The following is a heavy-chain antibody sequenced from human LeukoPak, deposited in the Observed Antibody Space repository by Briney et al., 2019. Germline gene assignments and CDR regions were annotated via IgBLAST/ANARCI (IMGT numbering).Heavy chain of an antibody. V-gene: IGHV4-31*03. Sequence: SQTLSLTCNVSGGSISSGGYYWNWIRQHPGKGLEWIGSIYYSGTPYYNPSLQSRLTISADTSKNQFSLKLSSVTAADTAVYYCARGLRGSVTTTTGVHFFDYWGQGTLVTVSS. D-gene: IGHD4-17*01. CDR3: ARGLRGSVTTTTGVHFFDY. CDR1: GGSISSGGYY. J-gene: IGHJ4*02. CDR2: IYYSGTP.